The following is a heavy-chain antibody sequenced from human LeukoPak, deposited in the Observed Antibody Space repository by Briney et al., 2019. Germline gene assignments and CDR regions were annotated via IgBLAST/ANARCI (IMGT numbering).Heavy chain of an antibody. Sequence: GGSLRLSCAASGFTFSSYSMNWVRQAPGKGLEWISSISSSSSYIYYADSVKGRFTISRDNAKNSLYLQMNSLRAEDTAVYYCARDMTSGGPFDYWGQGTLVTVSS. J-gene: IGHJ4*02. CDR1: GFTFSSYS. CDR2: ISSSSSYI. CDR3: ARDMTSGGPFDY. V-gene: IGHV3-21*01. D-gene: IGHD2-15*01.